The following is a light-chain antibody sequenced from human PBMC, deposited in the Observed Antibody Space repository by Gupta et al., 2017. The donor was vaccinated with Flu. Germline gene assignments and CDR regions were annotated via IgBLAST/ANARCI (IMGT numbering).Light chain of an antibody. CDR2: DVT. J-gene: IGLJ1*01. CDR1: SSGVGGYDY. CDR3: CSYAGTYVPYV. Sequence: VTISCTGTSSGVGGYDYVSWYQHHPGQAPKFLIYDVTKRPSGVPERFSGSKSGTTASLTISGLQAEDEADYYCCSYAGTYVPYVFGSGTKVTVL. V-gene: IGLV2-11*01.